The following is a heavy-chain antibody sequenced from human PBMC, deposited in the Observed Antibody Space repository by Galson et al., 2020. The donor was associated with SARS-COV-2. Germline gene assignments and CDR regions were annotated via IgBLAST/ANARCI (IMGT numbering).Heavy chain of an antibody. CDR2: IRSKAYGGTT. J-gene: IGHJ4*02. CDR1: GFTFGDYA. CDR3: TRRPTYYYDSSGYFPHDSFDY. D-gene: IGHD3-22*01. Sequence: GESLKISCTASGFTFGDYAMSWFRQAPGKGLEWVGFIRSKAYGGTTEYAASVKGRFTISRDDSKSIAYLQMNSLKTEDTAVYYCTRRPTYYYDSSGYFPHDSFDYWGQGTLVTVSS. V-gene: IGHV3-49*03.